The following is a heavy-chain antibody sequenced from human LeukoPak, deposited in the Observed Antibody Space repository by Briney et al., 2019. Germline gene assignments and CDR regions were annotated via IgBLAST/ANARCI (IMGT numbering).Heavy chain of an antibody. CDR1: GFTFSSYG. Sequence: GGSLRLSCAASGFTFSSYGMYWVRQAPAKGLVWVVVISYQRSNENYADSVKGRFTISIDNSKNTLYLQMHSLRAEDTALYYCAKDSQTGDFDWLFHFQHRGQGTLVTVSS. CDR2: ISYQRSNE. CDR3: AKDSQTGDFDWLFHFQH. J-gene: IGHJ1*01. D-gene: IGHD3-9*01. V-gene: IGHV3-33*05.